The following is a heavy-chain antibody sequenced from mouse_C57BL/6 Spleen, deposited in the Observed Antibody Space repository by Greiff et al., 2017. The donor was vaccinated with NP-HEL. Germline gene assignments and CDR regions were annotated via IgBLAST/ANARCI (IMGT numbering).Heavy chain of an antibody. CDR2: IDPEDGDT. J-gene: IGHJ4*01. CDR3: TMVYYGNYEDYYAMDY. V-gene: IGHV14-1*01. D-gene: IGHD2-1*01. CDR1: GFNIKDYY. Sequence: EVHLVESGAELVRPGASVKLSCTASGFNIKDYYMHWVKQRPEQGLEWIGRIDPEDGDTEYAPKFQGKATMTADTSSNTAYLQLSSLTSEDTAVYYCTMVYYGNYEDYYAMDYWGQGTSVTVSS.